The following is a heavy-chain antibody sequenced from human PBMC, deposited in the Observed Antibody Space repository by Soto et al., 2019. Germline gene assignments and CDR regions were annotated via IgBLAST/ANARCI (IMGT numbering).Heavy chain of an antibody. V-gene: IGHV1-69*13. J-gene: IGHJ5*02. CDR1: GGTFSSYA. CDR2: IIPIFGTA. Sequence: ASVKVSCKASGGTFSSYAISWVRQAPGQGLEWMGGIIPIFGTANYAQKFQGRVTITADESTSTAYMELSSLRSEDTAVYYCAREAYYGSGSYFDPWGQGTLVTVSS. CDR3: AREAYYGSGSYFDP. D-gene: IGHD3-10*01.